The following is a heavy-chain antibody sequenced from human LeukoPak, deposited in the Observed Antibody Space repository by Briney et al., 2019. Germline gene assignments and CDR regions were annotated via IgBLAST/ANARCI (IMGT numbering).Heavy chain of an antibody. D-gene: IGHD6-19*01. CDR3: ARSAVAGTFDY. V-gene: IGHV3-23*01. Sequence: GGSLRLSCAASGFTFSNSALSWVRQAPGKGLEWVSDISGSGGSTYYADSVKGRFTISRDNSKNTLYLQMNSLRAEDTAVYYCARSAVAGTFDYWGQGTLVTVSS. CDR1: GFTFSNSA. J-gene: IGHJ4*02. CDR2: ISGSGGST.